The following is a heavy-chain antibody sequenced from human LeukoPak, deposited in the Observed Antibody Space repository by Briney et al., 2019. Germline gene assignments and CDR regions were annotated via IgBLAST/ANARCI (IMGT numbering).Heavy chain of an antibody. CDR3: AKARYYDSNGPFDY. CDR2: ISGSATNT. D-gene: IGHD3-22*01. V-gene: IGHV3-23*01. Sequence: GGSLRLSCAASGFTVSSNYMSWVRQAPGKGLEWVSSISGSATNTYYADSVKGRFTISRDKSKNTLDLQMNSLRVEGTAVYYCAKARYYDSNGPFDYWGQGTLVTVSS. J-gene: IGHJ4*02. CDR1: GFTVSSNY.